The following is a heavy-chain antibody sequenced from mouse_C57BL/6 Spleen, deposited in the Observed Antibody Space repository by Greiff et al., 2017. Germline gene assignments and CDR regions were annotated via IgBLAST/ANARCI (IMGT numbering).Heavy chain of an antibody. J-gene: IGHJ1*03. CDR3: ARSPHYYGSSYWYFDV. Sequence: VQLQESGPELVKPGASVKISCKASGYTFTDYYINWVKQRPGQGLAWIGWIYPGSGNPKYNEKFKGKATLTVDTSSSTAYLQLSSLTSEDSAVYFCARSPHYYGSSYWYFDVWGTGTTVTVSS. CDR2: IYPGSGNP. V-gene: IGHV1-84*01. D-gene: IGHD1-1*01. CDR1: GYTFTDYY.